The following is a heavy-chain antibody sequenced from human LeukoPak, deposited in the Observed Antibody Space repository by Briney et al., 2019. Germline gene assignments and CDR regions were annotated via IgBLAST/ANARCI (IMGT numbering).Heavy chain of an antibody. Sequence: ASVKVSCKASGYTLTTYYPHWVRQAPGQGLEWMGIIRPSGGTTIYAQKFKGRVTVTRDTSTSTVSLELNSLRSEDTAVYYCARARFGGDQIDHWGQGTLVAVSS. CDR1: GYTLTTYY. CDR3: ARARFGGDQIDH. V-gene: IGHV1-46*01. CDR2: IRPSGGTT. J-gene: IGHJ5*02. D-gene: IGHD2-21*02.